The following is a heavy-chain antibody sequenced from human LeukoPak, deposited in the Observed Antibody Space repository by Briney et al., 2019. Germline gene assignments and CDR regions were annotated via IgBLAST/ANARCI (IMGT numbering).Heavy chain of an antibody. D-gene: IGHD6-19*01. J-gene: IGHJ4*02. Sequence: PGGSLRLSCAASGFTVSSNYMSWVRQAPGKGLEWVAVISYDGSNKYYADSVKGRFTISRDNSKNTLYLQMNSLRAEDTAVYYCASHSSGWYALPFDYWGQGTLVTVSS. V-gene: IGHV3-30*03. CDR3: ASHSSGWYALPFDY. CDR2: ISYDGSNK. CDR1: GFTVSSNY.